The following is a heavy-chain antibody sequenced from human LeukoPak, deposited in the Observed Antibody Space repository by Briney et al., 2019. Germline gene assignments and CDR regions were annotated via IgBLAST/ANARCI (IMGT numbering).Heavy chain of an antibody. D-gene: IGHD3-22*01. J-gene: IGHJ4*02. CDR2: LSGSGGTT. CDR1: GXTFSSYG. V-gene: IGHV3-23*01. CDR3: ARDYHDSSGSYGVDY. Sequence: GGSLRLSWAASGXTFSSYGMSWVRQAPGKGLKWVSVLSGSGGTTHYADSVKGRFTISRDNAKNTLYLQMNSLRADDTAVYYCARDYHDSSGSYGVDYWGQGTLVIVSS.